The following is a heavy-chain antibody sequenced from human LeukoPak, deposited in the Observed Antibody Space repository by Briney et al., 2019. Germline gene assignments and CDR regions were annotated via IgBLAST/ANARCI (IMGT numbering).Heavy chain of an antibody. D-gene: IGHD3-10*01. CDR3: ARGYYDSGTYSGYFQH. Sequence: SETLSLTCTVSGGSINDYYRNWIRQPPGKGLEWIGYIYYSGSTNYNPSLKSRVTISVDTSKTRFSLRLSSVTAADTAAYYCARGYYDSGTYSGYFQHWGQGTLVTVSS. CDR2: IYYSGST. J-gene: IGHJ1*01. V-gene: IGHV4-59*01. CDR1: GGSINDYY.